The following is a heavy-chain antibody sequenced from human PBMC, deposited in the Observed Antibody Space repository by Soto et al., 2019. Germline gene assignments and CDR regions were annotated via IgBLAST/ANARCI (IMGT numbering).Heavy chain of an antibody. D-gene: IGHD3-22*01. CDR1: GGTFSSST. J-gene: IGHJ1*01. CDR3: ARGWGSESTTYYYAY. V-gene: IGHV1-69*13. CDR2: ITPIFGKA. Sequence: SVKVSFKASGGTFSSSTISWLRQAPGQGLEWVGGITPIFGKANYAQKFQGRVTITADESTSTAYMELSSLRSEDTALYFCARGWGSESTTYYYAYWGQGTSVTVSS.